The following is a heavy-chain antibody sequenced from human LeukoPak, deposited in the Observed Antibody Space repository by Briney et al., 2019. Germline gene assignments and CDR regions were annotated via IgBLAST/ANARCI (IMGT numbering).Heavy chain of an antibody. CDR3: ARDRIAALWFDP. CDR2: ISSSDSTI. D-gene: IGHD6-13*01. J-gene: IGHJ5*02. CDR1: GFPFSSYS. V-gene: IGHV3-48*02. Sequence: GSLKLSCAASGFPFSSYSMNWVRQAPGKGLEWVSYISSSDSTIYYADSVKGRFTISRDNAKNSLYLQMNSLRDEDTAVYYCARDRIAALWFDPWGQGSLVTVSS.